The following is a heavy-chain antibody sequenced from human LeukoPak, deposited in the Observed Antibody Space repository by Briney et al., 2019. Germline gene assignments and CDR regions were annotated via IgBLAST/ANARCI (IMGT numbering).Heavy chain of an antibody. CDR1: GFTFNMYT. CDR2: ISSSTTYI. Sequence: GGSLRLSCAASGFTFNMYTMYWVRQAPGKGLEWVSSISSSTTYIYYADSVKGRFTISRDNVKNSLSLQMNSLRAEDTAVIYCARVDNYGGNPPDYWGQGTLVTVSS. CDR3: ARVDNYGGNPPDY. J-gene: IGHJ4*02. V-gene: IGHV3-21*01. D-gene: IGHD4-23*01.